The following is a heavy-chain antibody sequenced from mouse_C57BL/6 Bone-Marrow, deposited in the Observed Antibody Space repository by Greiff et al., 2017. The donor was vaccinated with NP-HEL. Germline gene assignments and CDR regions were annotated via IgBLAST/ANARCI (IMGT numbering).Heavy chain of an antibody. Sequence: QVQLKQPGAELVKPGASVKLSCKASGYTFTSYWMHWVKQRPGRGLEWIGRIDPNSGGTKYNEKFKSKATLSVDKPSSTAYMQLSSLTSEDSAVNCCEREEGMDYGCPWYAYGGQATLVAVST. CDR3: EREEGMDYGCPWYAY. J-gene: IGHJ3*01. D-gene: IGHD2-2*01. CDR1: GYTFTSYW. V-gene: IGHV1-72*01. CDR2: IDPNSGGT.